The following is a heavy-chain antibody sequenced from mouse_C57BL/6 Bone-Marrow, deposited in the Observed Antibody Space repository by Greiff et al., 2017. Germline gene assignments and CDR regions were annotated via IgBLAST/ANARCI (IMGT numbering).Heavy chain of an antibody. CDR3: ARETTVVADWYFDV. CDR1: GYTFTDYY. CDR2: IFPGSGST. V-gene: IGHV1-75*01. J-gene: IGHJ1*03. D-gene: IGHD1-1*01. Sequence: QVQLQQSGPELVKPGASVKISCKASGYTFTDYYINWVKQRPGQGLEWIGWIFPGSGSTYYNEKFKGKATLTVDKSSSTAYMLLSSLTSEDSAVYFCARETTVVADWYFDVWGTGTTVTVSS.